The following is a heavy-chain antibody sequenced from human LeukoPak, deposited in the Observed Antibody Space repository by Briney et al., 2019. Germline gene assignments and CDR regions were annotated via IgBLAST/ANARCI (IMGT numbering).Heavy chain of an antibody. CDR3: ARGRTYRSSSWFDP. D-gene: IGHD6-6*01. Sequence: SETLSLTCAVYGGSFSGYYWSWIRQPPGKGLEWIGEINHSGSTNYNPSLKSRVTISVDTSKNQFSLKLSSVTAADTAVYYCARGRTYRSSSWFDPWGQGTLVTVSS. CDR1: GGSFSGYY. J-gene: IGHJ5*02. CDR2: INHSGST. V-gene: IGHV4-34*01.